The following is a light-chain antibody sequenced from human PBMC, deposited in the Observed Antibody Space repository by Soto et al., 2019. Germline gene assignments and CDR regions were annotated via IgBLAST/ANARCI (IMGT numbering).Light chain of an antibody. CDR2: DAF. CDR1: QSVDRY. J-gene: IGKJ4*01. V-gene: IGKV3-11*01. Sequence: EVVLTQSPATLSLSPGERATLSCRASQSVDRYLAWYQQKPGQAPRLLIFDAFNRPTGIPARFSGSGSGTAFTLHISSLESDAFAVYYCPQRDNGLTFGGGTKV. CDR3: PQRDNGLT.